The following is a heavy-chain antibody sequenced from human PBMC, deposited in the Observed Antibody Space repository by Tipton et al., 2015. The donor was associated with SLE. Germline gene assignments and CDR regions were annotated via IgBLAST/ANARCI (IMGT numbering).Heavy chain of an antibody. CDR2: TAYIGTT. CDR1: GGSINNHY. Sequence: TLSLTCIVSGGSINNHYWNWIRQPPGKGPEWIGRTAYIGTTIYNPSLESRVTISVDTSKNQISLKLSSVTAADTAVYYCARRPVESAVIPSEGNWLDPWGQGTLVTVSS. V-gene: IGHV4-59*11. CDR3: ARRPVESAVIPSEGNWLDP. J-gene: IGHJ5*02. D-gene: IGHD4-11*01.